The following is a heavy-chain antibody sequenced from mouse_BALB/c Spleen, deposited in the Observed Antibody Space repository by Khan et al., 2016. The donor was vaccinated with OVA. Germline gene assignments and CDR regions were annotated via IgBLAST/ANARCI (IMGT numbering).Heavy chain of an antibody. CDR1: GFTFSSYG. CDR2: INSNGGST. CDR3: ARMARTIN. J-gene: IGHJ2*01. Sequence: EVELVESGGGLVQPGGSLKLSCAASGFTFSSYGMSWVRQTPDKRLELVATINSNGGSTYYPDSVKGRFTISRDNAKNTLYLQMSSMKSWDTAMYYCARMARTINWGQGTTRTVSS. V-gene: IGHV5-6-3*01.